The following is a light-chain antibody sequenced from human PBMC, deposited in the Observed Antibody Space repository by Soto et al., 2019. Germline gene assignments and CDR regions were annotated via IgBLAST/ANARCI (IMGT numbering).Light chain of an antibody. CDR1: SSDIGYNS. CDR2: EVS. CDR3: SSHTGDSYV. J-gene: IGLJ1*01. V-gene: IGLV2-14*01. Sequence: QSALTQPASVSGSPGQSITISCTGPSSDIGYNSVSWYQLHPGKAPKLMIYEVSNRPSGVSIRFSGSKSGDTASLTISGLRAEDEADYYCSSHTGDSYVFGSGPKLTVL.